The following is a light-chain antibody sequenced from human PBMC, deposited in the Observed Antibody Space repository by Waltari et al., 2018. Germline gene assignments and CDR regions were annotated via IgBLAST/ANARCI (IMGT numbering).Light chain of an antibody. CDR2: EVS. Sequence: QSALTQPASVSGSPGQSITISCTGTSSDVGGYNSVSWYQQHPGKAPKLMIYEVSNRPSGVSDHFSGSKSGNTAALTISGLQAEDEADYYCSSYRSSTTRVFGTGTKVTVL. J-gene: IGLJ1*01. V-gene: IGLV2-14*01. CDR1: SSDVGGYNS. CDR3: SSYRSSTTRV.